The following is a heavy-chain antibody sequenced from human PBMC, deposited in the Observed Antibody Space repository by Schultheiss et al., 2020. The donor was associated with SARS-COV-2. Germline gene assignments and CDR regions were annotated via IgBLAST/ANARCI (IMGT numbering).Heavy chain of an antibody. CDR2: IYDTVTT. CDR1: GGSISSGGYY. Sequence: SETLSLTCTVSGGSISSGGYYWSWIRQHPGKGLEWIGYIYDTVTTKYNPSLKSRVTISVDTSKNQFSLKLSSVTAADTAVYYCARESFDYGDLDSWGQGTLVTVSS. D-gene: IGHD4-17*01. V-gene: IGHV4-61*08. CDR3: ARESFDYGDLDS. J-gene: IGHJ4*02.